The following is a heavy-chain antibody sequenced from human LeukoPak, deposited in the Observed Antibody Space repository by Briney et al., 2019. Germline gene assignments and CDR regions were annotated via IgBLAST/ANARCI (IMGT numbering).Heavy chain of an antibody. J-gene: IGHJ3*02. V-gene: IGHV4-61*01. D-gene: IGHD3-10*01. CDR3: ARGGWSAFDI. Sequence: SETLSLTCTVSGYSISSGYYWSWIRQPPAKGLEWIGYIYYSGTTNYNPHLKSRVTISVDTSKNQFSMKLRSVTAADMAVYYCARGGWSAFDIWGQGTMVTVSS. CDR2: IYYSGTT. CDR1: GYSISSGYY.